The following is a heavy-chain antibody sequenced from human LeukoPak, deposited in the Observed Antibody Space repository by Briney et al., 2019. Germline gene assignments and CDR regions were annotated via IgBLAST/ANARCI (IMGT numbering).Heavy chain of an antibody. Sequence: PSETLSLTCAVSGGSISSGGYSWSWVRQPPGKGLEWIGYIYHSGSTYYNPSLKSRVAISVDRSKNQFSLKLSSVTAADTAVYYCARGGYSYGPEYYFDYWGQGTLVTVSS. D-gene: IGHD5-18*01. CDR2: IYHSGST. V-gene: IGHV4-30-2*01. CDR1: GGSISSGGYS. CDR3: ARGGYSYGPEYYFDY. J-gene: IGHJ4*02.